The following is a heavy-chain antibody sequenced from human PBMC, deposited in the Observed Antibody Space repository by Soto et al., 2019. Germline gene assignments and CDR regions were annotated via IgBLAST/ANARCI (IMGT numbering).Heavy chain of an antibody. J-gene: IGHJ6*02. Sequence: GSLRLSCAASGFTFSSYAMHWVRQAPGKGLEWVAVISYDGSNKYYADSVKGRFTISRDNSKNTLYLQMNSLRAEGTAVYYCARVQYSSSPGASYYYYYYGMDVWGQGTTVTVSS. CDR3: ARVQYSSSPGASYYYYYYGMDV. D-gene: IGHD6-13*01. V-gene: IGHV3-30-3*01. CDR2: ISYDGSNK. CDR1: GFTFSSYA.